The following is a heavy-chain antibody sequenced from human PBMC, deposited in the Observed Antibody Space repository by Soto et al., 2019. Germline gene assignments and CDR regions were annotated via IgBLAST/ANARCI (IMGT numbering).Heavy chain of an antibody. J-gene: IGHJ3*01. CDR1: GYSISSSKW. Sequence: PSETLSLTCAFSGYSISSSKWWGWIRQPPGKGLEWIGYIYYSGSTYYNPSLKSRVTMSVDTSKNQFSLKLSSVTAADTAVYYCARVWGGAFDFWGQGTMVTVSS. CDR2: IYYSGST. CDR3: ARVWGGAFDF. D-gene: IGHD3-10*01. V-gene: IGHV4-28*03.